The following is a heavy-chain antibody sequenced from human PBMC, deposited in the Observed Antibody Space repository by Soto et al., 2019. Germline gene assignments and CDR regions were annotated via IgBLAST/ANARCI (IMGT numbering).Heavy chain of an antibody. CDR2: IFSSGST. D-gene: IGHD5-12*01. J-gene: IGHJ4*02. CDR3: AREGSYSAYNFAHGIQLWSFDF. CDR1: GGSINTFY. V-gene: IGHV4-4*07. Sequence: SETLSLTCTVSGGSINTFYWSWVRQPAGKGLEWIGRIFSSGSTSFNPSLERRVAMSVDTSKNHFSLHLSSVTAADMAVYYCAREGSYSAYNFAHGIQLWSFDFWGQGALVTVSS.